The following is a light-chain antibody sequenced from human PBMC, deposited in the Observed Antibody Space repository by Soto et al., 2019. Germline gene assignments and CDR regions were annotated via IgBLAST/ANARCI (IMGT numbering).Light chain of an antibody. CDR2: SNN. CDR1: SSNIGSNY. CDR3: AAWDDSLNGFWV. J-gene: IGLJ3*02. Sequence: QSVLTQPPSASGTPGQRVTISCSGSSSNIGSNYVNWYQQLPGTAPKLLIYSNNQRPSGVPDRFSGSKSGTSGSLAIRGLXXXXXXXXYCAAWDDSLNGFWVFGGGTKLTVL. V-gene: IGLV1-44*01.